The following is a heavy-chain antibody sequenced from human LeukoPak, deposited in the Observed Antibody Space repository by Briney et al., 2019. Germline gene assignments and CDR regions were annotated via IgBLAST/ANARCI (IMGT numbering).Heavy chain of an antibody. D-gene: IGHD5-24*01. Sequence: PSETLSLTCTVSGGSISSSSYYWDWIRQPPGKGLEWIGSIYYRGTTYYNPSLKSRVTISVDTSKNHFSLQLNSVTATDMAVYYCARRIDGYNYDYWGQGTLVSVSS. V-gene: IGHV4-39*02. CDR3: ARRIDGYNYDY. J-gene: IGHJ4*02. CDR1: GGSISSSSYY. CDR2: IYYRGTT.